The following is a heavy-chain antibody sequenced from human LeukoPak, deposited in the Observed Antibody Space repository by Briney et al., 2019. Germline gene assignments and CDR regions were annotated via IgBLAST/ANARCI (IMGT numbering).Heavy chain of an antibody. CDR3: ARHDCDSSRCSVNWFDP. J-gene: IGHJ5*02. V-gene: IGHV4-39*01. D-gene: IGHD2/OR15-2a*01. Sequence: SETLSLTCTVSGVSMSSSPYYWGWIRQPPGKGLEWIGTIYDSGNTNYNPSLRSRLTISVDTSRNQFSLKLSSVTAADTAVYYCARHDCDSSRCSVNWFDPWDQGTLVTVSS. CDR2: IYDSGNT. CDR1: GVSMSSSPYY.